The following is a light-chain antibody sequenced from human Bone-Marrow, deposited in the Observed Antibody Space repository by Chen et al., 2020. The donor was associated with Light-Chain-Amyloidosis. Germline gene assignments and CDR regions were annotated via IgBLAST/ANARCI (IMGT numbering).Light chain of an antibody. Sequence: NFMLTQPHSVSDSPRQTVIISCTRSSGSIATNYVQWYQQRPGSSPTTVIYEDDQRPSGVPDRFSGSIDRSSNSASLTISGLKTEDEADYYCQSYQGSSQGVFGGGTKLTVL. CDR1: SGSIATNY. V-gene: IGLV6-57*01. CDR3: QSYQGSSQGV. J-gene: IGLJ3*02. CDR2: EDD.